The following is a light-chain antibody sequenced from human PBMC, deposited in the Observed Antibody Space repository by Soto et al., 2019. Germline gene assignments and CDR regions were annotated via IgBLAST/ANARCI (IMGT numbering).Light chain of an antibody. CDR1: RDDVGGYNY. J-gene: IGLJ3*02. V-gene: IGLV2-14*01. CDR3: SADTNIGTLV. CDR2: EVS. Sequence: QSALTQPASVSGSPGQSITISCTGTRDDVGGYNYVSWYQQYPGKAPKLMIYEVSYRPSGVSNRFSGSRSGHTASLSISGLQAEDEADYYCSADTNIGTLVFGGGTKLTVL.